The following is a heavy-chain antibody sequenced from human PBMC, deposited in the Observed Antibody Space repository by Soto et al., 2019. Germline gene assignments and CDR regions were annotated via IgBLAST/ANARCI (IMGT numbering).Heavy chain of an antibody. D-gene: IGHD4-17*01. Sequence: LRLSCAASGFTFSSYEMNWVRQAPGKGLEWVSYISSSGSTIYYADSVKGRFTISRDNAKNSLYLQMNSLRAEDTAVYYCARDPYGDYGRGAFDIWGQGTMVTVSS. CDR1: GFTFSSYE. CDR3: ARDPYGDYGRGAFDI. CDR2: ISSSGSTI. V-gene: IGHV3-48*03. J-gene: IGHJ3*02.